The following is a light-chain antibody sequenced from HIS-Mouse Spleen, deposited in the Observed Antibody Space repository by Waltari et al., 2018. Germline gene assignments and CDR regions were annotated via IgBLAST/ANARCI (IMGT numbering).Light chain of an antibody. V-gene: IGLV2-23*01. Sequence: QSALTQPASVSGSPGQSITISCTGTSSDVGSYNLVSWYQQHPGKAPKLMIYEGSKPPSGVTNRFSGSKSGNTASLTISGLQAEDEADYYCCSYAGSSTSVVFGGGTKLTVL. CDR2: EGS. J-gene: IGLJ2*01. CDR3: CSYAGSSTSVV. CDR1: SSDVGSYNL.